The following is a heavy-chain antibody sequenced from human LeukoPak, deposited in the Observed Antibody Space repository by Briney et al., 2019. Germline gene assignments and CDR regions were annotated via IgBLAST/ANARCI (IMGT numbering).Heavy chain of an antibody. D-gene: IGHD3-16*01. CDR1: GFTFSDFT. CDR2: IGGRGGST. Sequence: PGGSLRLSCAASGFTFSDFTMTWVRQAPGKGPEWVSSIGGRGGSTYYADSVGGRFTISRDNSKDIVYLQMNSLKVEDTATYYCGKEGGAWGQGTKVTVSS. CDR3: GKEGGA. V-gene: IGHV3-23*01. J-gene: IGHJ5*02.